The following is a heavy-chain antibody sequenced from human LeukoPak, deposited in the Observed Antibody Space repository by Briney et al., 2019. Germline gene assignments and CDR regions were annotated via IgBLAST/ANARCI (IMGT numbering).Heavy chain of an antibody. Sequence: SETLSLTCTVSGGSISSSSYYWSWIRQPPGKGLEWIGYIYYSGSTNYNPSLKSRVTISVDTSKNQFSLKLSSVTAADTAVYYCARLGDLRRRDDDAFDIWGQGTMVTVSS. J-gene: IGHJ3*02. CDR2: IYYSGST. D-gene: IGHD1-1*01. CDR3: ARLGDLRRRDDDAFDI. CDR1: GGSISSSSYY. V-gene: IGHV4-61*01.